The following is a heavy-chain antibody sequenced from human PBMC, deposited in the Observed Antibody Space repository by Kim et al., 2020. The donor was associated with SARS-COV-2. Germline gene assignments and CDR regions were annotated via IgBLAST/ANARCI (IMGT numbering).Heavy chain of an antibody. Sequence: SETLSLTCTVSGDSISRSSKYWGWIRQPPGKGLEWIGSINYSGNTYYNPSLKSRVTTSVDTSKNQFSLKMRSVTAADTAVYYCARLVSENSTVEYWGQGTLVTVSS. CDR3: ARLVSENSTVEY. J-gene: IGHJ4*02. V-gene: IGHV4-39*01. CDR2: INYSGNT. CDR1: GDSISRSSKY.